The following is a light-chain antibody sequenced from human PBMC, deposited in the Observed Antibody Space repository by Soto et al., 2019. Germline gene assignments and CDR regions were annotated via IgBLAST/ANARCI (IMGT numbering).Light chain of an antibody. J-gene: IGKJ1*01. V-gene: IGKV1-8*01. CDR1: QGISSY. Sequence: AIRMTQSPSSFSASTGDRVTITCRASQGISSYLAWYQQKPGKAPKLLIYAASTLQIGVPSRFSGSGSGTAFTLTISCLQSEDLATYYCQQYYSYPRTCGQGTKVEIK. CDR2: AAS. CDR3: QQYYSYPRT.